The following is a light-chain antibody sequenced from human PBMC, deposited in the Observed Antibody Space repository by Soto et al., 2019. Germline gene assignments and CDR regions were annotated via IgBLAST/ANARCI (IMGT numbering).Light chain of an antibody. CDR2: EVT. V-gene: IGLV2-8*01. J-gene: IGLJ1*01. CDR3: SSYAGSNSYV. CDR1: SSDVGVYNF. Sequence: QSVLTQPPSASGPLGQSVTISCTGTSSDVGVYNFVSWYQQHPGKAPRLMIYEVTKRPSGVPDRFSGSKSGNTASLTVSGLQAEDEADYYWSSYAGSNSYVFGTGTKGTAL.